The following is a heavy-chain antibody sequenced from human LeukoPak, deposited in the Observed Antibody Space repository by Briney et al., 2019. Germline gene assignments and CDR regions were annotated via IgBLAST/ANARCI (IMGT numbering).Heavy chain of an antibody. J-gene: IGHJ4*02. CDR1: GYXFTSYG. CDR2: ISAYNGNT. Sequence: ASVKVSCKASGYXFTSYGISWVRQAPGQGLEWMGWISAYNGNTNYAQKFQGRVTMTLDSSISTAYMELTSLSSDDTAVYYCVRGGINSWTKPYFFDYWGQGTLVTVSS. V-gene: IGHV1-18*01. CDR3: VRGGINSWTKPYFFDY. D-gene: IGHD6-13*01.